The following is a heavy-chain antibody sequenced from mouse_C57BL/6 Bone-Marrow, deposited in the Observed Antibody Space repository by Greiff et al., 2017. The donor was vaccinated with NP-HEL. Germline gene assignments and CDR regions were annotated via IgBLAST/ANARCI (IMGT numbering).Heavy chain of an antibody. CDR2: ISDGGSYT. J-gene: IGHJ3*01. Sequence: DVKLVESGGGLVKPGGSLSLSCAASGFTFSSYALSWVRQTPEKRLEWVATISDGGSYTYYPDNVKGRFTISRDNAKNNLYLQMSHLKSEDTAMYYCAVAYYTFAYWGQGTLVTVSA. D-gene: IGHD2-12*01. CDR1: GFTFSSYA. CDR3: AVAYYTFAY. V-gene: IGHV5-4*03.